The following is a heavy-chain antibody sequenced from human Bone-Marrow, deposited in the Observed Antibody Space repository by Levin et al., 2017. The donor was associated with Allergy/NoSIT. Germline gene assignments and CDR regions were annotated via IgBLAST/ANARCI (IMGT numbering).Heavy chain of an antibody. Sequence: KVSCQGSGYSFTSYWIAWVRQRPGKGLDWMGIIDPDNSNTRYSPSYRGQVILSADKSINTAYLQWSGLKASDSGVYYCARRLGIGGSTRGNWFDLWGQGTLVTVSS. V-gene: IGHV5-51*01. J-gene: IGHJ5*02. CDR1: GYSFTSYW. D-gene: IGHD7-27*01. CDR2: IDPDNSNT. CDR3: ARRLGIGGSTRGNWFDL.